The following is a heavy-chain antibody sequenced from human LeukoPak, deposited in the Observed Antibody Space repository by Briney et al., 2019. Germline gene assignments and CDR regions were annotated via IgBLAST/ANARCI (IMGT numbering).Heavy chain of an antibody. J-gene: IGHJ4*02. CDR2: FDPEDGET. CDR3: ATGIALWFGELSAY. V-gene: IGHV1-24*01. CDR1: GYTLTELS. D-gene: IGHD3-10*01. Sequence: GASVKVSCKVSGYTLTELSMHWVRQAPGKGLEWMGGFDPEDGETIYAQKFQGRVTMTEDTSTDTAYMELSRLRSEDTAVYYCATGIALWFGELSAYWGQGTLVTVSS.